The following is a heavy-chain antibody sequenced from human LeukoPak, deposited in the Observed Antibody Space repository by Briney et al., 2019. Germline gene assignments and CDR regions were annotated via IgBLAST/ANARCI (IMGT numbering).Heavy chain of an antibody. CDR1: GFTFSNAW. D-gene: IGHD1-26*01. CDR2: IQQDGNEK. J-gene: IGHJ4*02. V-gene: IGHV3-7*01. CDR3: ASRIVGTPDYFDY. Sequence: GGSLRLSCAASGFTFSNAWMSWVRQAPGKGLEWVANIQQDGNEKYYVDSVKGRFTISRDNAKNSLYLQMNSLRVEDTAVYYCASRIVGTPDYFDYWGQGTLVTVSS.